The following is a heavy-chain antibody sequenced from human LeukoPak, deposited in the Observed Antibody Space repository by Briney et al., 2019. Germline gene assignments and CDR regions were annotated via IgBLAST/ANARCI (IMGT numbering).Heavy chain of an antibody. J-gene: IGHJ4*02. Sequence: PGGSLRLSCAASGFTLSSYPMHWVRQAPGKGLEWLAVIAYDGSITLYTDSVKGRFTISRDSSKNTLYLQMNSLRAEDTAVYYCAKLGGSWNLFPQFDYWGQGTLVTVSS. CDR2: IAYDGSIT. CDR3: AKLGGSWNLFPQFDY. CDR1: GFTLSSYP. D-gene: IGHD2-15*01. V-gene: IGHV3-30-3*02.